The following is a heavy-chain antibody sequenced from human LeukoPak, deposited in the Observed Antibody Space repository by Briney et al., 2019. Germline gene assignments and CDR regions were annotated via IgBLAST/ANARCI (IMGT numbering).Heavy chain of an antibody. Sequence: ASVKVSCKASGGTFSSYAISWVRQAPGQGLEWMGGIIPIFGTVNYAQKFQGRVTITADESTSTAYMELSSLRSEDTAVYYCARAKVRDSSGYYAFDIWGQGTMVTVSS. CDR3: ARAKVRDSSGYYAFDI. V-gene: IGHV1-69*13. D-gene: IGHD3-22*01. CDR1: GGTFSSYA. CDR2: IIPIFGTV. J-gene: IGHJ3*02.